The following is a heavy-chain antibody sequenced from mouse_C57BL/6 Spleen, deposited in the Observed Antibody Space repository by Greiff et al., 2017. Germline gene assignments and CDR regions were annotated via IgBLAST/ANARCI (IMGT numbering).Heavy chain of an antibody. J-gene: IGHJ3*01. V-gene: IGHV1-39*01. Sequence: EVKLQESGPELVKPGASVKISCKASGYSFTDYNMNWVKQSNGKSLEWIGVINPNYGTTSYNQKFKGKATLTVDQSSSTAYMQLNSLTSEDSAVYYSARSVITTESWFAYWGQGTLVTVSA. D-gene: IGHD1-1*01. CDR1: GYSFTDYN. CDR3: ARSVITTESWFAY. CDR2: INPNYGTT.